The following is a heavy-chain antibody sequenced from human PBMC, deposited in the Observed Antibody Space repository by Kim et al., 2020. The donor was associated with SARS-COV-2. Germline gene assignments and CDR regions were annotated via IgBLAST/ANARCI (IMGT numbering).Heavy chain of an antibody. CDR1: GFTFNNYA. J-gene: IGHJ6*02. CDR3: AKKITTPGRSYYYSAFDV. D-gene: IGHD6-13*01. V-gene: IGHV3-23*01. CDR2: ISCNAAGT. Sequence: GGSLRLSCAASGFTFNNYAMTWVHQAPGKGLEWVSAISCNAAGTYYADSVKGRFTISRDNSRNTLFLQMNSLRADDTAVYYCAKKITTPGRSYYYSAFDVWGQGTTVTVSS.